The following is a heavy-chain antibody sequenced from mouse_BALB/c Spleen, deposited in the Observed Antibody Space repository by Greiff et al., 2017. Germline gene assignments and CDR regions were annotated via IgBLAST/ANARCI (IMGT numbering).Heavy chain of an antibody. CDR1: GYAFTNYL. J-gene: IGHJ4*01. V-gene: IGHV1-54*01. D-gene: IGHD2-1*01. CDR3: ARRDGNLFYAMDY. CDR2: INPGSGGT. Sequence: QVQLQQSGAELVRPETSVKVSCKASGYAFTNYLIEWVKQRPGQGLEWIGVINPGSGGTNYNEKFKGKATLTADKSSSTAYMQLSSLTSDDSAVYFCARRDGNLFYAMDYWGQGTSVTVSS.